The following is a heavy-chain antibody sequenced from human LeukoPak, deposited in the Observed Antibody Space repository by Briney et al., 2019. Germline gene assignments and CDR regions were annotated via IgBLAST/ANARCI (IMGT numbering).Heavy chain of an antibody. V-gene: IGHV1-2*02. CDR2: INPNSGGT. CDR3: TRGHTVKGLYY. D-gene: IGHD4-17*01. Sequence: ASVTLSCKASAYTFIGYYMHWVRQAPGQGLECMGWINPNSGGTKYAQKFQGRATMTRDTSISTAYMELSSLRSDDTAVYYCTRGHTVKGLYYWGQGILVTVSS. J-gene: IGHJ4*02. CDR1: AYTFIGYY.